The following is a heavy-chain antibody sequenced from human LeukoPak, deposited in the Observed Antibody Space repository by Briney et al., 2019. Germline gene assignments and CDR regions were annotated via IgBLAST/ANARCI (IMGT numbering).Heavy chain of an antibody. J-gene: IGHJ6*03. CDR3: ARDAYGSGSYYFYYYYYMDV. CDR2: ISYDGSNK. D-gene: IGHD3-10*01. CDR1: GFTFSSYA. Sequence: GGSLRLSCAASGFTFSSYAMHWVRQAPGKGLEWVAVISYDGSNKYYADSVKGRFTISRDDSKNTLYLQMNSLRAEDTAVYYCARDAYGSGSYYFYYYYYMDVWGKGTTVTVSS. V-gene: IGHV3-30*04.